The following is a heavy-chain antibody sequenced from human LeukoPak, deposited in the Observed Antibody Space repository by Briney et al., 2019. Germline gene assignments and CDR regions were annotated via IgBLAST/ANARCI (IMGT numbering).Heavy chain of an antibody. CDR3: ARDSLNYYDSSGYYRTHPFDY. D-gene: IGHD3-22*01. J-gene: IGHJ4*02. CDR1: GFTFSSYW. V-gene: IGHV3-7*01. Sequence: GGSLRLSCAASGFTFSSYWMSWVRQAPGKGLEWVANIKQDGSEKYYVDSVKGRFTISRDNAKNSLYLQMNSLRAEDTAVYYCARDSLNYYDSSGYYRTHPFDYWGQGTLVIVSS. CDR2: IKQDGSEK.